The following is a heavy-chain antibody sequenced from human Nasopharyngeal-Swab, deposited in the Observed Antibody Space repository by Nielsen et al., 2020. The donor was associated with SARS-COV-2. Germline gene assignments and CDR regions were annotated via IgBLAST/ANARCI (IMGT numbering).Heavy chain of an antibody. V-gene: IGHV1-2*04. Sequence: ASVKVSCKASGYTFTGYYMHWVRQAPGQGLEWMGWINPNSGGTNYAQKFQGWVTMTRDTSISTAYMELSRLRSDDTAVYYCARDALVEATVTPPSVGLSNWFDPWGQGTLVTVSS. J-gene: IGHJ5*02. D-gene: IGHD4-11*01. CDR1: GYTFTGYY. CDR2: INPNSGGT. CDR3: ARDALVEATVTPPSVGLSNWFDP.